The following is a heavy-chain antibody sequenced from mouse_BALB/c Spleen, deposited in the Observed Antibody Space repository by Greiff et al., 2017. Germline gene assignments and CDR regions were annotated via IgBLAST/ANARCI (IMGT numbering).Heavy chain of an antibody. Sequence: QVQLQQPGAELVKPGASVKLSCKASGYTFTSYWMHWVKQRPGQGLEWIGWIYPGNVNTKYNEKFKGKATLTADKSSSTAYMQLSSLTSEDSAVYCCARTGDYGSPWFAYWGQGTLVTVSA. V-gene: IGHV1S56*01. J-gene: IGHJ3*01. D-gene: IGHD1-1*01. CDR2: IYPGNVNT. CDR3: ARTGDYGSPWFAY. CDR1: GYTFTSYW.